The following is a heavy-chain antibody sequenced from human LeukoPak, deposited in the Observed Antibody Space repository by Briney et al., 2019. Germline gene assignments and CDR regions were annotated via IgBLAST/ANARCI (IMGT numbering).Heavy chain of an antibody. D-gene: IGHD3-22*01. CDR1: GYSISSGYY. Sequence: PSETLSLTCTVSGYSISSGYYWGWIRQPPGKGLEWIGSIYHSGSTYYNPSLKSRVTISVDTSKNQFSLKLSSVTAADTAVYYCARDRASYDSSGYYFDYWGQGTLVTVSS. V-gene: IGHV4-38-2*02. CDR2: IYHSGST. J-gene: IGHJ4*02. CDR3: ARDRASYDSSGYYFDY.